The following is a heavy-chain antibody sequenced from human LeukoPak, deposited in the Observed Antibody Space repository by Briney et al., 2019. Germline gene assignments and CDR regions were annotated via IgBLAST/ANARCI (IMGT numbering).Heavy chain of an antibody. Sequence: ASVKVSCKASGYTFTSYAMNWVRQAPGQGLEWMGWINTNTGDPTYAQGFTGRFVFSLDTSVSTAYLQISSLKAEDTAVYYCARGRYCTNGVCVYFDYWGQGTLVTVSS. J-gene: IGHJ4*02. D-gene: IGHD2-8*01. V-gene: IGHV7-4-1*02. CDR2: INTNTGDP. CDR3: ARGRYCTNGVCVYFDY. CDR1: GYTFTSYA.